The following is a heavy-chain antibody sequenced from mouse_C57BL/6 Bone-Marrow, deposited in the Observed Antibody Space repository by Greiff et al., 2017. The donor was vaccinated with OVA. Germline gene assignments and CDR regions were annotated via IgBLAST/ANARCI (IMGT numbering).Heavy chain of an antibody. J-gene: IGHJ2*01. Sequence: QVQLKQSGAELVKPGASVKISCKASGYAFSSYWMNWVKQRPGKGLEWIGLIYPGDGDSNYNGKFKGKATLTAEKSSSTAYMQLSSLTSEDSAVYFCARYYYGSMVFDYWGQGTTLTVSS. D-gene: IGHD1-1*01. CDR3: ARYYYGSMVFDY. CDR2: IYPGDGDS. CDR1: GYAFSSYW. V-gene: IGHV1-80*01.